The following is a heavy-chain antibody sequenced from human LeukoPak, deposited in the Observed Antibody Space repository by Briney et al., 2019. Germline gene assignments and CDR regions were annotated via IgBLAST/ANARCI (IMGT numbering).Heavy chain of an antibody. CDR2: IDTRRTM. Sequence: PSETLSLTWTVSAGSVSTGSYGWSWLRQPAGRGREWIGHIDTRRTMNYNASLKSRVRISVDTSKNQFSLRLSSVTAADTAVYFCARGILRDYYDSSGFYHRGGVGYWGQGTLVTVSS. CDR3: ARGILRDYYDSSGFYHRGGVGY. CDR1: AGSVSTGSYG. J-gene: IGHJ4*02. V-gene: IGHV4-61*09. D-gene: IGHD3-22*01.